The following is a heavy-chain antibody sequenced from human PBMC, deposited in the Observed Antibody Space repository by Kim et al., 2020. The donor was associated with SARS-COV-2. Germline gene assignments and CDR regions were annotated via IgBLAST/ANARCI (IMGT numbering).Heavy chain of an antibody. J-gene: IGHJ4*02. CDR3: AIYCSSTSCYESIGY. V-gene: IGHV3-23*01. D-gene: IGHD2-2*01. Sequence: DSVKGRFTNSRDNSKTTLYLQMNSLRAEDTAVYYCAIYCSSTSCYESIGYWGQGTLVTVSS.